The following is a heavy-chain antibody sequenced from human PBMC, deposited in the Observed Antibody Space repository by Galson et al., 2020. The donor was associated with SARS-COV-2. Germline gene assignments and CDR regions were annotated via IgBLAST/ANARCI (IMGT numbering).Heavy chain of an antibody. CDR1: GFTFSSYA. CDR3: ASSARGVAGAVDY. J-gene: IGHJ4*02. V-gene: IGHV3-30*04. Sequence: GESLKISCAASGFTFSSYAMHWVRQAPGKGLEWVAVISYDGSNKYYADSVKGRFTISRDNSKNTLYLQMNSLRAEDTAVYYCASSARGVAGAVDYWGQGTLVTVSS. D-gene: IGHD6-19*01. CDR2: ISYDGSNK.